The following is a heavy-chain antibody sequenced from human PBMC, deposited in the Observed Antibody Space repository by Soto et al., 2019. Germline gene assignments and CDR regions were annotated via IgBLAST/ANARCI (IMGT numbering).Heavy chain of an antibody. Sequence: GASLRLSCAASGFTFSGFGMHWVRQAPGKGLEWVAIIWYDGSDKYYADSVKGRFTISRDNSKNTLYLQMNSLRAEDTAVYHCAFGNLSYYFDYWGQGTPVTVSS. J-gene: IGHJ4*02. V-gene: IGHV3-33*01. CDR2: IWYDGSDK. CDR3: AFGNLSYYFDY. D-gene: IGHD3-16*01. CDR1: GFTFSGFG.